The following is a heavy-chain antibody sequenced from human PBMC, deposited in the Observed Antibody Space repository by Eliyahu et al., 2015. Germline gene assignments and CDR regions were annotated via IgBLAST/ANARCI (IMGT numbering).Heavy chain of an antibody. J-gene: IGHJ4*02. CDR2: FYWDDDK. Sequence: QITLKESGPTLVKPTQTLTLTCTFSGFSLSTSGVGVGWIRQPPGKALEWLALFYWDDDKRYSPSLKSRLTITKDTSKNQVVLTMTNMDPVDTATYYCAHRRGGYDDYIWGSYRSXYFDYWGQGTLVTVSS. V-gene: IGHV2-5*02. CDR1: GFSLSTSGVG. D-gene: IGHD3-16*02. CDR3: AHRRGGYDDYIWGSYRSXYFDY.